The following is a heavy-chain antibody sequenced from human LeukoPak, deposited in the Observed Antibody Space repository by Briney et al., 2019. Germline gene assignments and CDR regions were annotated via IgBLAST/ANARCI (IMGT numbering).Heavy chain of an antibody. J-gene: IGHJ3*02. CDR2: INHSGST. CDR3: ARYSTMIRGAFDI. Sequence: KPSETLSLTCAVYGGSFSGYYWSWIRQPPGKGLEWIGEINHSGSTNYNPSLKSRVTISVDRSKNQFSLKLSSVTAADTAVYYCARYSTMIRGAFDIWGQGTMVTVSS. CDR1: GGSFSGYY. V-gene: IGHV4-34*01. D-gene: IGHD3-10*01.